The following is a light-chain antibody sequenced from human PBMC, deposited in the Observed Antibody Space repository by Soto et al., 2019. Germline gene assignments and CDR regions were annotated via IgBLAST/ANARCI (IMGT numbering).Light chain of an antibody. Sequence: QSALTQPPSASGSPGQSVTISCTGPASDVGDYNYVSWYQQHPGKAPKLMIYEVSKRPSGVPDRFSGSKSGNTASLTVSGLQAEDEANYYCSSYTGSSYVFGTGTTLSVL. V-gene: IGLV2-8*01. J-gene: IGLJ1*01. CDR1: ASDVGDYNY. CDR2: EVS. CDR3: SSYTGSSYV.